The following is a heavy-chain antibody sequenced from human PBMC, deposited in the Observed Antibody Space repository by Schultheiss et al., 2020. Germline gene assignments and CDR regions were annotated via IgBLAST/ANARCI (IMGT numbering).Heavy chain of an antibody. CDR3: ARMMTTVTTFDY. Sequence: ASVKVSCRASGYTFSNYGITWVRQAPGQGLEWMGWISAYNGNTNYAQKFQDRVTMTTDTSTNTAYMELRSLRSDDTAVYYCARMMTTVTTFDYWGQGTLVTVSS. CDR1: GYTFSNYG. D-gene: IGHD4-11*01. J-gene: IGHJ4*02. V-gene: IGHV1-18*01. CDR2: ISAYNGNT.